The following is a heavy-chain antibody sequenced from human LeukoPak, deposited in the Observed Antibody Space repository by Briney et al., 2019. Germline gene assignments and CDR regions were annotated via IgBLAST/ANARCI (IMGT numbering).Heavy chain of an antibody. CDR3: ARWAVAVPAFDY. D-gene: IGHD6-19*01. J-gene: IGHJ4*02. V-gene: IGHV1-2*02. CDR1: GYTFTGYY. Sequence: ASVKVSCKASGYTFTGYYMHWVRQAPGQGLEWMGWINPNSGGTNYAQKFQGRVTMTRDTSISTAYMELSRLRSDDTAVYYCARWAVAVPAFDYWGQGTLVTVSS. CDR2: INPNSGGT.